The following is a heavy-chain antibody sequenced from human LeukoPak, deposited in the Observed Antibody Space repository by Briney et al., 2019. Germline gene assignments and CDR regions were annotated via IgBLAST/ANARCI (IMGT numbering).Heavy chain of an antibody. CDR3: AKLSQQWLVFDAFDI. Sequence: GGSLRLSCAASGFTFGSYAMSWVRQAPGKGLEWVSAISGSGGSTYYADSVKGRFTISRDNSKNTLYLQMNSLRAEDTAVYYCAKLSQQWLVFDAFDIWGQGTMVTVSS. CDR1: GFTFGSYA. D-gene: IGHD6-19*01. CDR2: ISGSGGST. J-gene: IGHJ3*02. V-gene: IGHV3-23*01.